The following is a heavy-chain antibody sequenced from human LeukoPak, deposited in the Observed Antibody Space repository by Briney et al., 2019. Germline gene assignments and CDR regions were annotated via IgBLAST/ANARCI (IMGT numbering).Heavy chain of an antibody. CDR1: GFTFNNAW. Sequence: PGGSLRLSCAASGFTFNNAWMSWVRQAPGKGLEWVGRIKSKTNGGTTDYAAPVKGRFTISRDDSKNTLYLQMNSLKTEDTAVYYWTTCLLAYSFDYWGQGTLVTVSS. D-gene: IGHD2-15*01. CDR2: IKSKTNGGTT. CDR3: TTCLLAYSFDY. V-gene: IGHV3-15*01. J-gene: IGHJ4*02.